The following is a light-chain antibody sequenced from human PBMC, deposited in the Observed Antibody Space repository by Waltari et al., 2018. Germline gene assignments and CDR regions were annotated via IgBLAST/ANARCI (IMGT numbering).Light chain of an antibody. CDR3: QSFDNMLSGGVV. CDR2: GNN. CDR1: TSNIGAGHD. Sequence: QSVLTQPPSVSGTPGQRVTISCSGRTSNIGAGHDVHWYQHLPGTAPKLPIYGNNNRPSGVPDRFSGSKSGTSASLAITGLQADDEADYFCQSFDNMLSGGVVFGGGTKLAVL. J-gene: IGLJ2*01. V-gene: IGLV1-40*01.